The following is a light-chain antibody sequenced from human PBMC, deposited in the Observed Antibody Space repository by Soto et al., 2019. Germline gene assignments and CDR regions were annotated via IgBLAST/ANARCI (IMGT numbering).Light chain of an antibody. CDR1: QSVSSSY. Sequence: EIVLTQSPGTLSLSPGERATLSCRASQSVSSSYLAWYQQKPGQAPRLLIYGASSRATGIPDRFSGSGSGTDFILTITRLEPEDFAVYYCLQYVASPQYTFGQGTRLEI. CDR3: LQYVASPQYT. V-gene: IGKV3-20*01. CDR2: GAS. J-gene: IGKJ2*01.